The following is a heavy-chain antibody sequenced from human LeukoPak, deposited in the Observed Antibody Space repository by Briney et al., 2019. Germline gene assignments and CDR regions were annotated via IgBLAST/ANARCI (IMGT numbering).Heavy chain of an antibody. J-gene: IGHJ4*02. D-gene: IGHD3-3*01. CDR3: ARGGRGYYDFWSGYSIRYFDY. V-gene: IGHV4-34*01. CDR1: GGSFSGYY. CDR2: INHSGST. Sequence: SETLSLTCAVYGGSFSGYYWSWIRQPPGKGLEWIGEINHSGSTNYNPSLKSRVAISVDTSKNQFSLKLSSVTAADTAVYYCARGGRGYYDFWSGYSIRYFDYWGQGTLVTVSS.